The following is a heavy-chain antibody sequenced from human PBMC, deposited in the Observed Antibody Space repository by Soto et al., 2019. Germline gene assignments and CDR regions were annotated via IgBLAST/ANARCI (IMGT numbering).Heavy chain of an antibody. D-gene: IGHD4-4*01. CDR1: GGSISSGGYY. Sequence: SETLSLTCTVSGGSISSGGYYWSWIRQHPGKGLEWIGYIYYSGSTYYNPSLKSRVTISVDTSKNQFSLKLSSVTAADTAVYYCARGPMTTVTSYYFDYWGQGTLVTVSS. CDR3: ARGPMTTVTSYYFDY. V-gene: IGHV4-31*03. J-gene: IGHJ4*02. CDR2: IYYSGST.